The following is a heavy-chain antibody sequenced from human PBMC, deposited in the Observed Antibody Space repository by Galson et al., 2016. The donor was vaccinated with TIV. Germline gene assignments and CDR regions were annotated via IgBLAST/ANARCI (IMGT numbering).Heavy chain of an antibody. CDR2: IIPLFGEA. J-gene: IGHJ6*02. D-gene: IGHD5-18*01. CDR3: AKCRNTAMDTYYYYYGLDV. V-gene: IGHV1-69*01. CDR1: GGTFSSFV. Sequence: SCKASGGTFSSFVVTWVRQAPGQGLEWMGGIIPLFGEAHYARKFQGRVTISADESTSTVYMELRSLRSGDTAVYYCAKCRNTAMDTYYYYYGLDVWGQGTTVTVSS.